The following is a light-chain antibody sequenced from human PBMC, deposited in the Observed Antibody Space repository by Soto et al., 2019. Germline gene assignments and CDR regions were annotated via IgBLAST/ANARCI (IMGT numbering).Light chain of an antibody. Sequence: QSVLTQPASVTGSPGQSITMSCTGTSSDGGGYDYVSWYQQHPGEVPKLIIYAVTNWASGDSNCFSGSKSGNTASLTISGLQAEDEADYYCSSYTTASSYVFGTGTKVTVL. CDR2: AVT. J-gene: IGLJ1*01. CDR3: SSYTTASSYV. V-gene: IGLV2-14*01. CDR1: SSDGGGYDY.